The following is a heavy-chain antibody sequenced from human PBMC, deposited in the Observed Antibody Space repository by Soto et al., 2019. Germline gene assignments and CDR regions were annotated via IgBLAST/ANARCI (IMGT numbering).Heavy chain of an antibody. D-gene: IGHD3-10*01. Sequence: VQLQESGPGLVKPSETLSLTCTVSGGSISSYYWSWIRQPPGKGLEWIGYIYYSGSTNYYPSLKSRVTISVDTSKNQFSLKLSSLTSADTAVYYCARRYGSVFDIWGQATLVTVSS. V-gene: IGHV4-59*08. CDR1: GGSISSYY. CDR3: ARRYGSVFDI. CDR2: IYYSGST. J-gene: IGHJ3*02.